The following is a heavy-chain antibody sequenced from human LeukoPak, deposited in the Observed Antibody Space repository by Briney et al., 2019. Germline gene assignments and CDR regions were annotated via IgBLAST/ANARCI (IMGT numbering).Heavy chain of an antibody. D-gene: IGHD3-10*01. CDR1: GFTFGDYA. J-gene: IGHJ4*02. V-gene: IGHV3-49*04. CDR3: TRGRTSLWFGE. CDR2: IRSKAYGGTT. Sequence: PGRSLRLSCTASGFTFGDYAMSWVRQAPGKGLEWVGFIRSKAYGGTTEYAASVKGRFTISRDDSKSIAYLQMNSLKTEDTAVYYCTRGRTSLWFGEGGQGTLVTVSS.